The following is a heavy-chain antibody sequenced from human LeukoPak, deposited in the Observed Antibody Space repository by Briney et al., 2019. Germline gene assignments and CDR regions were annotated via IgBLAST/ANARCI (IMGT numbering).Heavy chain of an antibody. J-gene: IGHJ4*02. CDR2: ISSSGNTI. CDR1: GFTFSDYY. V-gene: IGHV3-11*01. Sequence: GGSLRLSCAASGFTFSDYYMSWIRQAPGKGLEWVSYISSSGNTIYYADSVKGRFTISRDDAKNSLFLQMNSLRAEDTAVYYCARVSYGSGSYYYFDYWGQGTLVTVSS. D-gene: IGHD3-10*01. CDR3: ARVSYGSGSYYYFDY.